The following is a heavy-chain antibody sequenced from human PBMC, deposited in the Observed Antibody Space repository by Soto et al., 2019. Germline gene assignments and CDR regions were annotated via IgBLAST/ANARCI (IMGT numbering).Heavy chain of an antibody. J-gene: IGHJ3*02. Sequence: QVQLQESGPGLVKPSGALSLTCAVSGGSTSSSNWWSWVRQPPGKGLEWIGEIYLSGSANYNPSXKXRXXISVDKSMTQFSLNLTSVTAADAAVYYCATNPGFIWGQGTMVTVSS. CDR1: GGSTSSSNW. V-gene: IGHV4-4*02. CDR3: ATNPGFI. CDR2: IYLSGSA. D-gene: IGHD3-10*01.